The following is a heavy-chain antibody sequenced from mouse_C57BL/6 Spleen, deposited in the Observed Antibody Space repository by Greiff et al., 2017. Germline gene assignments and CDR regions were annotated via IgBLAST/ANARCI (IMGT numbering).Heavy chain of an antibody. CDR2: IYPRDGST. V-gene: IGHV1-78*01. D-gene: IGHD1-1*01. J-gene: IGHJ2*01. CDR3: ARLEHYYGSSYAYFDY. CDR1: GYTFTDHT. Sequence: QVQLQQSDAELVKPGASVKISCKVSGYTFTDHTIHWMKQRPEQGLEWIGYIYPRDGSTKYNEKFKGKATLTADKSSSTAYMQLNSLTSEDSAVYFCARLEHYYGSSYAYFDYWGQGTTLTVSS.